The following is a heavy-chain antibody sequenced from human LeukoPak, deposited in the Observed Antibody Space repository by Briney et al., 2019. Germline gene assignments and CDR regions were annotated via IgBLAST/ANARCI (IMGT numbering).Heavy chain of an antibody. D-gene: IGHD3-10*01. V-gene: IGHV1-2*02. CDR2: INPNSGGT. Sequence: ASVKVSCKASGYTFTGYYMHWVRQAPGQGLEWMGWINPNSGGTNYAQKFQGRVTMTRDTSISTAYMELSRLRSDDTAVYYCARNVLLWFGELFATNWFDPWGQGTLVTVSS. CDR1: GYTFTGYY. J-gene: IGHJ5*02. CDR3: ARNVLLWFGELFATNWFDP.